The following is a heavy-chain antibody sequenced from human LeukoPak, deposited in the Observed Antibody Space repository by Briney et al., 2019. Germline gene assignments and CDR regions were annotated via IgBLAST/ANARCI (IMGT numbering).Heavy chain of an antibody. Sequence: PGGSLRLSCAASGFTFSSYWMSWVRQAPGKGLEWVPNRKQDGSEKYYVDSVKGRFTISRDNAKNSLYLQMNSLRAEDTAVYYCARDSISIVVVVAATPGPFGYWGQGTLVTVSS. J-gene: IGHJ4*02. CDR2: RKQDGSEK. V-gene: IGHV3-7*01. D-gene: IGHD2-15*01. CDR3: ARDSISIVVVVAATPGPFGY. CDR1: GFTFSSYW.